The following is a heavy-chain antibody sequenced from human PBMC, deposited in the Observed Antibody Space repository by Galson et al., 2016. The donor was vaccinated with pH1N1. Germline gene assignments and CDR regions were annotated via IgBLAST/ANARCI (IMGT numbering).Heavy chain of an antibody. Sequence: ALVKPTQTLTLTCTLSGFSLRSNGVGVGWIRQPPGKALEWLVIYWTDDKRYSPSLKSRLTITKDTSKNQVVLTMTNMDPVDTATYYCAHSVGTRVFGVVTNFNWFDPWGQGTLVTVSS. CDR2: IYWTDDK. J-gene: IGHJ5*02. CDR3: AHSVGTRVFGVVTNFNWFDP. CDR1: GFSLRSNGVG. D-gene: IGHD3-3*01. V-gene: IGHV2-5*01.